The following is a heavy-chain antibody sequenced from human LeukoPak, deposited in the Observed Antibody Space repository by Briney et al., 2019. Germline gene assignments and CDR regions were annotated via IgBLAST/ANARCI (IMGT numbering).Heavy chain of an antibody. D-gene: IGHD5-24*01. V-gene: IGHV3-48*03. CDR2: ISNGGGTI. J-gene: IGHJ6*02. CDR3: ARSRRDNYYYYYGMDV. CDR1: GFTFTSYD. Sequence: PGGSLRLSCVISGFTFTSYDFNWVRQAPGKGLEWVSYISNGGGTIYYADSVKGRFTISRDNAKNSVFLQMNTLRAEDTAVYYCARSRRDNYYYYYGMDVWGQGTTVTVSS.